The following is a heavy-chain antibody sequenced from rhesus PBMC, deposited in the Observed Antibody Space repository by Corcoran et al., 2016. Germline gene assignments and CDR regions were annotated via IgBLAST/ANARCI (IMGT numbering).Heavy chain of an antibody. D-gene: IGHD2-2*01. CDR2: ITYSGST. CDR3: ARDRIAFDY. J-gene: IGHJ4*01. Sequence: QVQLQESGPGLVKPSETLSLTCAVSGGSISSGYYYWSWIRQPPGKVLEWIGYITYSGSTSYNPSLKSRVTISRDTSKNQFSLKLSSVTAADTAVYYCARDRIAFDYWGQGVLVTVSS. V-gene: IGHV4-122*02. CDR1: GGSISSGYYY.